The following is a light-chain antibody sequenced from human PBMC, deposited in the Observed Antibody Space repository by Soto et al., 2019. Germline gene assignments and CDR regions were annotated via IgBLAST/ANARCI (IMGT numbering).Light chain of an antibody. CDR3: QQRNDWQVT. Sequence: PGERAHLSSRASQSVDNYLAWYQQKTGQAPRLLIYDVSNRATGIPARFSGSGSGTDFTLTIGSLEPGDFAIYYCQQRNDWQVTFGQGTRLEIK. V-gene: IGKV3-11*01. J-gene: IGKJ5*01. CDR1: QSVDNY. CDR2: DVS.